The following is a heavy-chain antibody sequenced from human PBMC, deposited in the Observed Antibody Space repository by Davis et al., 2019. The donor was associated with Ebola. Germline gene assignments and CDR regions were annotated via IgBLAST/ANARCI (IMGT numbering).Heavy chain of an antibody. CDR3: ARGTQLRFLEWLWQGWFDP. D-gene: IGHD3-3*01. V-gene: IGHV3-23*01. CDR2: IIGVSPDT. CDR1: GFTFSIYT. Sequence: GESLKISCAASGFTFSIYTMSWVRQAPGKGLEWVSGIIGVSPDTYYIDSVKGRFTISRDNSRNMVYLQMNSLRAEDTAVYYCARGTQLRFLEWLWQGWFDPWGQGTLVTVSS. J-gene: IGHJ5*02.